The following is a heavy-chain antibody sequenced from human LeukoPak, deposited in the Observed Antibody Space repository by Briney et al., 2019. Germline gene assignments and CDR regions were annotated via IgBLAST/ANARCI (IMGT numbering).Heavy chain of an antibody. V-gene: IGHV4-39*07. CDR3: ARDLTGTTEN. D-gene: IGHD1-7*01. CDR2: IYYSGST. Sequence: SETLSLTCTVSGGSISSSSYYWGWIRQPPGKGLEWIGSIYYSGSTYYNPSLKGRVTISVDTSKNQFSLKLSSVTAADTAVYYCARDLTGTTENWGQGTLVTVSS. J-gene: IGHJ4*02. CDR1: GGSISSSSYY.